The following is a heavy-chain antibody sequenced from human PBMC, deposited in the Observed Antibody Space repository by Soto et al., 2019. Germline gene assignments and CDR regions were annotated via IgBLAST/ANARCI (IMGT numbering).Heavy chain of an antibody. CDR1: GGTFSSYA. Sequence: GASVKVSCKASGGTFSSYAISWVRQAPGQGLEWMGGIIPIFGTANYAQKFQGRVTITADESTSTAYMELSSLRSEDTAVYYCAREAGLVGDGYSHFDYWGQGTLVTVSS. CDR2: IIPIFGTA. V-gene: IGHV1-69*13. D-gene: IGHD4-4*01. J-gene: IGHJ4*02. CDR3: AREAGLVGDGYSHFDY.